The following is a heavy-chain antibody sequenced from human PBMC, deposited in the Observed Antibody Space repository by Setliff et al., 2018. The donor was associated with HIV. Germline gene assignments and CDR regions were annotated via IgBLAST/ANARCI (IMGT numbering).Heavy chain of an antibody. J-gene: IGHJ4*02. V-gene: IGHV1-69*05. D-gene: IGHD1-26*01. Sequence: SVKVSCKASGGTFSSYAISWVRQAPGQGLEWMGGIIPIFGTANYAQKFQGRVTITTDESTSTAYMELSSLRSEDTAVYYCASYSGSYYFILHYWGQGMLVTVSS. CDR1: GGTFSSYA. CDR2: IIPIFGTA. CDR3: ASYSGSYYFILHY.